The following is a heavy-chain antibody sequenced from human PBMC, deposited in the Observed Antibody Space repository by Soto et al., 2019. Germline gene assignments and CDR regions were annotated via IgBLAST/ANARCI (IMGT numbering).Heavy chain of an antibody. J-gene: IGHJ6*02. CDR2: ISGSAGRA. CDR1: GFTFTSYA. D-gene: IGHD2-2*01. CDR3: AKVTSARVFYFGLDV. Sequence: GGSLRLSCAASGFTFTSYAMSWVRQAPGKGLEWVSIISGSAGRAYYADSVKGRFTISRDSSKNTLYLHMNSLRAEDTAIYYCAKVTSARVFYFGLDVWGQGTTVTVSS. V-gene: IGHV3-23*01.